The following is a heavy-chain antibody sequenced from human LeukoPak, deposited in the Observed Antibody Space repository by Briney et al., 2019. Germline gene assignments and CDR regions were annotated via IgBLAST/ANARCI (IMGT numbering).Heavy chain of an antibody. Sequence: PSGTLSLTCAVSGGSISSSNRWSWVRQPPGKGLEWVGRIKRIVDGGTTDYAAPVKGRFTVSRDDSINTPYLQMSSLKTEDTAVYYCAAQGGSGDLRYWGQGTLVTVSS. V-gene: IGHV3-15*01. J-gene: IGHJ4*02. D-gene: IGHD4-17*01. CDR3: AAQGGSGDLRY. CDR1: GGSISSSNR. CDR2: IKRIVDGGTT.